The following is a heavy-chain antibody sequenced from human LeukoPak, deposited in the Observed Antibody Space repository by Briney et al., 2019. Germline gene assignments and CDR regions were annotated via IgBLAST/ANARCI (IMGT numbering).Heavy chain of an antibody. Sequence: GGSLRLSCAASGFTLSSYAMNWVRQPPGRGLEWVSYSSSSGATIYYADSVEGRLINSRDNAKNSLHLQMNNLRDEDTAVYYCARGTEVFDYWGQGTLITVSS. CDR1: GFTLSSYA. V-gene: IGHV3-48*02. CDR2: SSSSGATI. J-gene: IGHJ4*02. CDR3: ARGTEVFDY.